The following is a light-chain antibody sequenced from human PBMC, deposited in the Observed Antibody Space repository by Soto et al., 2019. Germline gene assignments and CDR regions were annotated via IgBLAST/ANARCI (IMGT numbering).Light chain of an antibody. CDR3: QRSFSTPLT. J-gene: IGKJ4*01. CDR2: AAS. CDR1: QSISSY. V-gene: IGKV1-39*01. Sequence: DIQMTQSPSSLSASVGDRVTITCRASQSISSYLNWYQQKPGKAPKLLIYAASSLQSGVPSRFSGNESRTDFTLTISSLQPEDFATYYCQRSFSTPLTFGGGTKVEIK.